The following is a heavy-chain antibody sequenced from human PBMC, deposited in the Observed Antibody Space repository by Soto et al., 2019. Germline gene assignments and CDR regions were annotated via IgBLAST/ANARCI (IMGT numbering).Heavy chain of an antibody. CDR3: GGSITIFGVVMRPLDV. V-gene: IGHV1-3*01. CDR2: INAGNGNT. J-gene: IGHJ6*04. D-gene: IGHD3-3*01. Sequence: ASVKVSCKASGYTFTSYAMHWVRQAPGQRLEWMGWINAGNGNTKYSQKFQGRVTITRDTSASTAYMELSSLRSEDTAVYYCGGSITIFGVVMRPLDVWGKGTTVTVSS. CDR1: GYTFTSYA.